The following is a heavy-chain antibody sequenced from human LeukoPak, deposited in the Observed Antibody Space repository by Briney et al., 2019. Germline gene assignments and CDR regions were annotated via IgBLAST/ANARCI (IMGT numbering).Heavy chain of an antibody. CDR1: GFSFSRYG. CDR3: AKDPNPFYDFWSGYK. V-gene: IGHV3-48*01. D-gene: IGHD3-3*01. Sequence: GGSLRLSCAASGFSFSRYGMKWVRQAPGKGLEWLSYIRSSDSTTYYADSVKGRFTISRDNSKNTLYLQMNSLRGEDTAVYYCAKDPNPFYDFWSGYKWGQGTLVTVSS. J-gene: IGHJ4*02. CDR2: IRSSDSTT.